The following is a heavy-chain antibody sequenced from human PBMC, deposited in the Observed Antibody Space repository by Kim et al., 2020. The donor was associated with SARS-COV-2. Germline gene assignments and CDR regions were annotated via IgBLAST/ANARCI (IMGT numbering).Heavy chain of an antibody. V-gene: IGHV4-59*01. CDR2: IYYSGST. CDR3: ARDVSDNGVDP. CDR1: GGSISSYY. Sequence: SETLSLTCTVSGGSISSYYWSWIRQPPGKGLEWIGYIYYSGSTNYNPSLKSRVTISVDTSKNQFSLKLSSVTAADTAVYYCARDVSDNGVDPWGQGTLVTVSS. J-gene: IGHJ5*02. D-gene: IGHD2-8*01.